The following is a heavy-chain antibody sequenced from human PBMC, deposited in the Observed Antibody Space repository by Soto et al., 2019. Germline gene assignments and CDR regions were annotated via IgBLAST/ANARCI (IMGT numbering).Heavy chain of an antibody. CDR1: GFTFSSYG. CDR3: AKDRDPMRELPRGDFGY. J-gene: IGHJ4*02. V-gene: IGHV3-30*18. D-gene: IGHD1-26*01. CDR2: ISYDGSNK. Sequence: PVGSLRLSCAASGFTFSSYGMHWVRQAPGKGLEWVAVISYDGSNKYYADSVKGRFTISRDNSKNTLYLQMNSLRAEDTAVYYCAKDRDPMRELPRGDFGYWGQGTLVTVSS.